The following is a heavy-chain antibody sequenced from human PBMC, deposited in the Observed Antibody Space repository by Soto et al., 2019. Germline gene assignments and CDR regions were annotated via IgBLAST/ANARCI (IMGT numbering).Heavy chain of an antibody. V-gene: IGHV3-21*06. J-gene: IGHJ4*02. CDR3: ARESEDLTSNFDY. Sequence: VGSLRLSCAASGFIFTRYSMNWVRQAPGKGLEWVSSISSTTNYIYYGDSMKGRFTISRDNAKNSLYLEMNSLRAEDTAVYYCARESEDLTSNFDYWGQGTLVTVSS. CDR1: GFIFTRYS. CDR2: ISSTTNYI.